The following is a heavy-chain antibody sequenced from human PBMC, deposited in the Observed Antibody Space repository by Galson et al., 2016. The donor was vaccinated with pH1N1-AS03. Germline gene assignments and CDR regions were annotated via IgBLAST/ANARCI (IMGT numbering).Heavy chain of an antibody. J-gene: IGHJ3*02. CDR3: ALPNSGGNAFEI. CDR1: GVSVPSSGVG. D-gene: IGHD2/OR15-2a*01. CDR2: VYWDETR. Sequence: PALVTPTPTLTLTCSVSGVSVPSSGVGVGWLRQPPGKALEWLALVYWDETRRYSPSLKNRLTITKDSSKNQVVLTVTSVDPMDIATYFCALPNSGGNAFEIWGPGTMVTVSS. V-gene: IGHV2-5*02.